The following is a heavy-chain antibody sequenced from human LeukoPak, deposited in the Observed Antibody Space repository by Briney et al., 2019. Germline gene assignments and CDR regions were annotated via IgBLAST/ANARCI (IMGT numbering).Heavy chain of an antibody. J-gene: IGHJ4*02. Sequence: GGSLRLSCAASGFTFSSYAMSWVRQAPGKGLEWVSAIGGSGGITHYADSVKGRFTISRDNSKNTLYLQMNSLRAEDTAMYYCAKTSPNLSSGYTFDYWGQGTLVTVSS. CDR3: AKTSPNLSSGYTFDY. V-gene: IGHV3-23*01. D-gene: IGHD3-22*01. CDR1: GFTFSSYA. CDR2: IGGSGGIT.